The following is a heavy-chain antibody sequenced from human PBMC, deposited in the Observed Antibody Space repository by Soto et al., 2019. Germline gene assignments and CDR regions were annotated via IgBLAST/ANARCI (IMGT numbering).Heavy chain of an antibody. Sequence: LGESLKISCQASGDKFDTFWIGWVRHMPQKCLELMGIIYFGDSNVRYSTYLQGQVTTSAYKSGSTAYSQWSSSKPSDASSYYWAGRRNIVGAPFAFWGQGTLV. D-gene: IGHD1-26*01. CDR2: IYFGDSNV. CDR3: AGRRNIVGAPFAF. V-gene: IGHV5-51*01. J-gene: IGHJ4*02. CDR1: GDKFDTFW.